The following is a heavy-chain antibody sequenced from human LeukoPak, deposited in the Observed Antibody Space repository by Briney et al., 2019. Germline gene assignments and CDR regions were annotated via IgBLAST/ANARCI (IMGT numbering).Heavy chain of an antibody. CDR2: ISSSSSYI. Sequence: GGSLRLSCAASGFTVSSNYMSWVRQAPGKGLEWVSSISSSSSYIYYADSVKGRFTISRDNAKNSLYLQMNSLRAEDTAVYYCARDKKTDDYGDYWPWVVDYWGQGTLVTVSS. J-gene: IGHJ4*02. D-gene: IGHD4-17*01. CDR3: ARDKKTDDYGDYWPWVVDY. CDR1: GFTVSSNY. V-gene: IGHV3-21*06.